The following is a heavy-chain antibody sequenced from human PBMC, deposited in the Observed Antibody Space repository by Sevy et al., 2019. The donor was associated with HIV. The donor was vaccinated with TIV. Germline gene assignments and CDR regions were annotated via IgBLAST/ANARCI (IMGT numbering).Heavy chain of an antibody. J-gene: IGHJ6*02. V-gene: IGHV4-34*01. D-gene: IGHD6-13*01. Sequence: QSQTLSLTCSVYGGSLSGYYWSWIRQSPGRGLEWIGEVHHSGSTNYNPSFKSRVTMSVDTSNNQFSLNLSSVTAADAAVYYCARIQQVGNYYNYYGLDVWGQGTTVTVS. CDR1: GGSLSGYY. CDR2: VHHSGST. CDR3: ARIQQVGNYYNYYGLDV.